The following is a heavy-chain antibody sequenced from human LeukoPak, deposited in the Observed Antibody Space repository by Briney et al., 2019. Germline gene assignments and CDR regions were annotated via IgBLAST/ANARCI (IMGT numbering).Heavy chain of an antibody. CDR2: INPNSGGT. V-gene: IGHV1-2*02. CDR1: GYTFTGYY. J-gene: IGHJ3*02. Sequence: ASVKVSCKASGYTFTGYYMHWVRQAPGQGLEWMGWINPNSGGTNYAQKFQGRVTMTRDTSISTAYMELSRLRSDDTAVYYCASPTPGYSSSWYGDAFDIWGQGTMVTVSS. D-gene: IGHD6-13*01. CDR3: ASPTPGYSSSWYGDAFDI.